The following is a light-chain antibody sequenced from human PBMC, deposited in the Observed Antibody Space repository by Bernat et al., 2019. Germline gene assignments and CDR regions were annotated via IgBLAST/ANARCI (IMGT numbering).Light chain of an antibody. CDR1: QSVSSSY. V-gene: IGKV3-20*01. J-gene: IGKJ2*01. Sequence: EIVLTQSPGTLSLSPGETATLSCRASQSVSSSYLAWYQQKPGQAPRLLIYGTSSRATGIPDRFSGSVSGTDFTLTISRLEPEDFAGYYCQQYGNSPPAYTFGQGTKLEIQ. CDR3: QQYGNSPPAYT. CDR2: GTS.